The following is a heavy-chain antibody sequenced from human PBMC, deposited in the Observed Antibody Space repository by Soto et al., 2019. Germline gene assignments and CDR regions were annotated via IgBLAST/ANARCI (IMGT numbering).Heavy chain of an antibody. Sequence: GESLKISCKGSGYSFTSYWISWVRQMPGKGLEWMGRIDPSDSYTNYSPSFQGHVTISADRSISTAYLQWSSLKASDTAMYYCARPSAIQYPAGIPYYGMDVWGQGTTVTVS. CDR3: ARPSAIQYPAGIPYYGMDV. CDR2: IDPSDSYT. D-gene: IGHD2-2*02. V-gene: IGHV5-10-1*01. CDR1: GYSFTSYW. J-gene: IGHJ6*02.